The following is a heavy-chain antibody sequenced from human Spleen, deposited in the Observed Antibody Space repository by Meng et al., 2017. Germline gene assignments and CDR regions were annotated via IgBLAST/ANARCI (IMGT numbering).Heavy chain of an antibody. CDR3: ARGTPVVTPRWLDY. J-gene: IGHJ4*02. D-gene: IGHD4-23*01. V-gene: IGHV4-34*01. Sequence: QVQLQESGAGLLKPSETLSLTCGVYGGSFSGYYWSWIRQPPGKGLEWIGEVNHSGNTNYNPSLKSRVTISVDTSKNQFSLNLSSVTAADTAVYYCARGTPVVTPRWLDYWGQGTLVTVSS. CDR1: GGSFSGYY. CDR2: VNHSGNT.